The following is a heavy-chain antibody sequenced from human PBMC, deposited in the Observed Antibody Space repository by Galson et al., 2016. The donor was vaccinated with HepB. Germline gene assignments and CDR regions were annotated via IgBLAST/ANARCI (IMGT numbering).Heavy chain of an antibody. Sequence: SLRLSCAASGFTFESYRMTWVRQAPGKGLEWVSTISGSDYRTYYADSVKGRFTISRDNSKNTLYLQTNSLRDEDTALYYCAKERSDGAGSDYWGQGTLVTVSS. J-gene: IGHJ4*02. V-gene: IGHV3-23*01. D-gene: IGHD4/OR15-4a*01. CDR2: ISGSDYRT. CDR3: AKERSDGAGSDY. CDR1: GFTFESYR.